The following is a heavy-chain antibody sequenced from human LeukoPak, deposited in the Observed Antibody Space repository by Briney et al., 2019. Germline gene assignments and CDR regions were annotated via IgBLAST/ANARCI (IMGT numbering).Heavy chain of an antibody. D-gene: IGHD3-22*01. Sequence: SVKVSCKASGGTFSSYAISWVRQAPGQGLEWMGGIIPIFGTANYAQKFQGRVTITADESTSTAYMELSSLRSEDTAVYYCALSGSSGYFDAFDIWGQGTMVTVSS. V-gene: IGHV1-69*01. CDR2: IIPIFGTA. CDR3: ALSGSSGYFDAFDI. CDR1: GGTFSSYA. J-gene: IGHJ3*02.